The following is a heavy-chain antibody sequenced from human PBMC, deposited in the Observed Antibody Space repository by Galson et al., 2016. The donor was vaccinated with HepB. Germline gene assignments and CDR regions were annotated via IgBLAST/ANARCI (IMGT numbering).Heavy chain of an antibody. Sequence: SLRLSCAASGFSFSDYSMSWIRQAPGKGLEWVSYISSSDNSPYTSYADSVKGRFTISRDNSKNTLYVQMNSLRAEDTAVYYCAKDRDYYGSGTYWGQGTLVTVSS. CDR1: GFSFSDYS. V-gene: IGHV3-11*05. CDR3: AKDRDYYGSGTY. D-gene: IGHD3-10*01. J-gene: IGHJ4*02. CDR2: ISSSDNSPYT.